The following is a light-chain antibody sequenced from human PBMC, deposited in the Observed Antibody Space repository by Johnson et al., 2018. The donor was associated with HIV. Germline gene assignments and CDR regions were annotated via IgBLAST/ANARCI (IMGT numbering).Light chain of an antibody. J-gene: IGLJ1*01. CDR2: DNN. V-gene: IGLV1-51*01. CDR1: SSNIGNNY. CDR3: GTWDTSLSAVYV. Sequence: HSVLTQPPSVSAAPGQKVTISCSGSSSNIGNNYVSWYQQLPGTAPKLLIYDNNKRPSGIPDRFSGSKSGTSATLGITGLQTGDEADYYCGTWDTSLSAVYVCETGAKVSVL.